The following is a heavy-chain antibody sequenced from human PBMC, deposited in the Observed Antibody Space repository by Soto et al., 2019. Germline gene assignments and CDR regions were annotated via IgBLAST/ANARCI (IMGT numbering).Heavy chain of an antibody. CDR1: GYTFINYF. CDR2: VHPSRGTA. D-gene: IGHD1-7*01. J-gene: IGHJ3*01. CDR3: ARPLIGNTVDL. V-gene: IGHV1-46*01. Sequence: QAQLLQSGAEMKKPGASVKVSCKASGYTFINYFIHWVRQAPGQELEWIGIVHPSRGTADYAQKFKGRVTLTTDMSTRTVYMDLSNLRSEDTAVYYCARPLIGNTVDLWGQGTTVIVSS.